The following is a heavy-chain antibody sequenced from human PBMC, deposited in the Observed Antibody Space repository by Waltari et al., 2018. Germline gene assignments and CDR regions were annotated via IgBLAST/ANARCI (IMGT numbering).Heavy chain of an antibody. J-gene: IGHJ6*02. CDR2: ISSSSSYI. V-gene: IGHV3-21*01. CDR3: AREGLGTVTSRVVGMDV. Sequence: EVQLVESGGGLVKPGGSLRLSCAASGFTFSSYSMNWVRQAPGKGLEWVSSISSSSSYIYYADSVKGRFTISRDNAKNSLYLQMNSLRAEDTAVYYCAREGLGTVTSRVVGMDVWGQGTTVTVSS. CDR1: GFTFSSYS. D-gene: IGHD4-17*01.